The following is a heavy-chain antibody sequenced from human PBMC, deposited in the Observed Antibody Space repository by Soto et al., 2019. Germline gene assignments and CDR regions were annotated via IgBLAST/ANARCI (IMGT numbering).Heavy chain of an antibody. V-gene: IGHV3-30*18. Sequence: PGGSLRLSCAASGFTFSSYGMHWVRQAPGKGLEWVAVISYDGSNKYYADSVKGRFTISRDNSKNTLYLQMNSLRAEDTAVYYCAKDMAVAGTWSYYYYGMDVWGQGTLVTVSS. CDR1: GFTFSSYG. J-gene: IGHJ6*02. CDR3: AKDMAVAGTWSYYYYGMDV. D-gene: IGHD6-19*01. CDR2: ISYDGSNK.